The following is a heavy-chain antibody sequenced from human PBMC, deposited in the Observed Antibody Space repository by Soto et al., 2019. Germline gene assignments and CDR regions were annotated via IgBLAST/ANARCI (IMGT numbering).Heavy chain of an antibody. CDR1: GGSFDDFY. D-gene: IGHD3-10*01. CDR3: ARGQLVWYGDLTPYHRDMDV. Sequence: QVQLQQWGAGLLRPSETLSLTCAFYGGSFDDFYWSWVRQSPGKGLEWVGEISHDGGTNYSPSLPSRVSISVDTSKNQFSLHLRSVPAADTGLYYCARGQLVWYGDLTPYHRDMDVWGQGTTVTVSS. V-gene: IGHV4-34*02. CDR2: ISHDGGT. J-gene: IGHJ6*02.